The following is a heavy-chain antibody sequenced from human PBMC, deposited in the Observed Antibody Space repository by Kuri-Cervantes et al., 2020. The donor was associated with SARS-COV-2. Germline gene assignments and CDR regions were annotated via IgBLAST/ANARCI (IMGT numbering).Heavy chain of an antibody. J-gene: IGHJ4*02. CDR1: GLTFSSTG. CDR2: IRYDGSND. CDR3: ARVCSNSCADY. D-gene: IGHD2-2*01. Sequence: GGSLRLSCAASGLTFSSTGMYWVRQAPGKELEWVAFIRYDGSNDYYADSVKGRVTISRDNAKNSLYLQMNSLSAEDTAVYYCARVCSNSCADYWGQGTLVTVSS. V-gene: IGHV3-30*02.